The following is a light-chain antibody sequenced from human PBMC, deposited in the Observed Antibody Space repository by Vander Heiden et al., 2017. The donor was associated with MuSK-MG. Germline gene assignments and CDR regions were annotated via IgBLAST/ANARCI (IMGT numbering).Light chain of an antibody. Sequence: DIQMTQSPSSLSASVGDRVTITCQASQDIRNYLNWYQQKPGRAPKVLIYDASNLKTGVPSRFSGSGSGTDFTFTISSLQPEDAATYYCQHYDNRLMYTFGQGTKLEIK. V-gene: IGKV1-33*01. CDR3: QHYDNRLMYT. J-gene: IGKJ2*01. CDR2: DAS. CDR1: QDIRNY.